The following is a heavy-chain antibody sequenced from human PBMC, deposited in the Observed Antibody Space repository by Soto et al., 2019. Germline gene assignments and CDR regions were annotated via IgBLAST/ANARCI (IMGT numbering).Heavy chain of an antibody. CDR2: IKATAYGGTT. D-gene: IGHD3-22*01. CDR1: NMTFTYAW. CDR3: TTDDTSGYYFQN. J-gene: IGHJ4*02. V-gene: IGHV3-15*01. Sequence: PGGSLRLSCVVYNMTFTYAWMSWVRQAPGKGLEWVGRIKATAYGGTTDYAAPVKGRFSISRDDSKNTLYLEMNSLRTEDTGTYFCTTDDTSGYYFQNWGLGTLVTVSS.